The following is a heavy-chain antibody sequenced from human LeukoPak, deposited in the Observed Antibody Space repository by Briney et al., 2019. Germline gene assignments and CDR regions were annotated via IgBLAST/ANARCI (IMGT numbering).Heavy chain of an antibody. CDR1: GFTFSSYE. J-gene: IGHJ5*02. CDR2: ISDSGSSI. V-gene: IGHV3-48*03. CDR3: ARRRTGILSP. Sequence: PGGSLRLSCAASGFTFSSYEMNWGRQAPGKGLEWVSYISDSGSSIYYVDSVKGRFTISRDNAKNSPYLQMNSLRAEDTAIYYCARRRTGILSPWGQGTLVTVSS. D-gene: IGHD3-9*01.